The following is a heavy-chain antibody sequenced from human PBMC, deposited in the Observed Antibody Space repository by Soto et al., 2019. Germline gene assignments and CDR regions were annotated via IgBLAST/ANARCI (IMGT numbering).Heavy chain of an antibody. V-gene: IGHV4-31*03. CDR2: IYYSGST. Sequence: TLSLTCTVSGASISSGGYYWNWIRQHPGKGLEWIGDIYYSGSTYYNPSLKSRVTISVDTSKNQFSLKLSSATAADTAVYYCARQSSQGWFDPWGQGTLVTVSS. CDR3: ARQSSQGWFDP. CDR1: GASISSGGYY. J-gene: IGHJ5*02.